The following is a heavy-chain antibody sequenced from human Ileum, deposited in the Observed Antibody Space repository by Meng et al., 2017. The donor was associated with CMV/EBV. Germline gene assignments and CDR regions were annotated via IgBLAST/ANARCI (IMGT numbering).Heavy chain of an antibody. Sequence: QGQLQGPGPGLVKPSQTLSLTCTVSGASITNDDYYWSWIRQPPGKGLEWIGYIYYNGITYYNPSLKSRIAILVDTSKSQFSLIVSSVTAADTAVYYCAKYSGPSRWFDPWGQGTLVTVSS. D-gene: IGHD5-12*01. CDR2: IYYNGIT. V-gene: IGHV4-30-4*01. CDR3: AKYSGPSRWFDP. CDR1: GASITNDDYY. J-gene: IGHJ5*02.